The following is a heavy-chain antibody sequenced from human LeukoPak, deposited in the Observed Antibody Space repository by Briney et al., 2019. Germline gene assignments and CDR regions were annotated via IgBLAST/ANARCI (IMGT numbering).Heavy chain of an antibody. V-gene: IGHV4-59*05. D-gene: IGHD1-1*01. CDR3: ARHWKLLNFDY. CDR1: GGSISSYY. Sequence: SETLSLTCTVSGGSISSYYWSWIRQPAGKGLEWIGRIYYSGSTYYNPSLKSRVTISVDTSKNQFSLKLSSVTAADTAVYYCARHWKLLNFDYWGQGTLVTVSS. CDR2: IYYSGST. J-gene: IGHJ4*02.